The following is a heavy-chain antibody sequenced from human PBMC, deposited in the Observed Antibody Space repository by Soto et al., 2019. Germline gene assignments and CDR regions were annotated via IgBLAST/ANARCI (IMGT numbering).Heavy chain of an antibody. J-gene: IGHJ4*02. Sequence: PSETLSLTCAVSGCSINSYYWSWIRQPPGKGLEWIGYIYYSGNTNSNPSLKSRVTISVDTSKNQFSLKLSSVTAADTAVYYCARQKSYYPGAYYFDYWGQGTLVTVSS. CDR2: IYYSGNT. D-gene: IGHD3-10*01. CDR3: ARQKSYYPGAYYFDY. CDR1: GCSINSYY. V-gene: IGHV4-59*08.